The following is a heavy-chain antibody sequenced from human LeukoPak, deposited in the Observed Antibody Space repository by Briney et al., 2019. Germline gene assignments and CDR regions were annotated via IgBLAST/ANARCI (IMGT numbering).Heavy chain of an antibody. CDR3: ARDSSSMSYYVDY. CDR1: GLPLTTLG. D-gene: IGHD2/OR15-2a*01. J-gene: IGHJ4*02. Sequence: GGSLNLPVPPPGLPLTTLGLNWVGRAQGKGRNWFSYISSSSSTIYYADSVKGRFTISRDNAKNSLYLQMNSLRDEDTAVYYCARDSSSMSYYVDYWGQGTLVTVSS. CDR2: ISSSSSTI. V-gene: IGHV3-48*02.